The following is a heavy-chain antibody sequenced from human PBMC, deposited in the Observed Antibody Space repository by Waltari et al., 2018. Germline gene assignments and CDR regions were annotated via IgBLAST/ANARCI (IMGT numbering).Heavy chain of an antibody. D-gene: IGHD5-18*01. CDR3: ATARDEQTAMVYFDK. V-gene: IGHV3-66*02. Sequence: EVILVESGGGLVHPGGPLRLSCAASGFSVRTTHMSWVRQAPGRGLEWVSIMYPAGSSYNADSVEGRFTMSRDISKNMVHLQMNRLRLEDSATYYCATARDEQTAMVYFDKWGQGTLVSVSS. J-gene: IGHJ4*02. CDR1: GFSVRTTH. CDR2: MYPAGSS.